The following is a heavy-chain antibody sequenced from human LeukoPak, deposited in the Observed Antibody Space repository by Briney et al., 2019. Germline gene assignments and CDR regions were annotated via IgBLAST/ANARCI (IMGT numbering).Heavy chain of an antibody. CDR3: ARLYDILTGDSFDY. CDR2: INPSSGGT. D-gene: IGHD3-9*01. Sequence: VASVKVSCKASGYTFTGYHMHWVRQAPGQGLEWMGWINPSSGGTNYAQKFQGRVTMTRDTSISTAYMELSRLRSDDTAVYYCARLYDILTGDSFDYWGQGTLVTVSS. J-gene: IGHJ4*02. CDR1: GYTFTGYH. V-gene: IGHV1-2*02.